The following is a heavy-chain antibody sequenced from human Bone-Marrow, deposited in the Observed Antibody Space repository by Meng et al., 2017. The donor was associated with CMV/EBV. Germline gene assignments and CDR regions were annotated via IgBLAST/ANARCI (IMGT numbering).Heavy chain of an antibody. CDR3: ASALQRGYYFDY. V-gene: IGHV3-21*01. CDR1: GFTFSSYS. J-gene: IGHJ4*02. Sequence: GESLKISCAASGFTFSSYSMNWVRQAPGKGLEWVSSISSSSSYIYYADSVKGRFTISRDNAKNSLYLQMNSLRAEDTAVYYCASALQRGYYFDYWGQGTLVTVSS. CDR2: ISSSSSYI. D-gene: IGHD3-16*01.